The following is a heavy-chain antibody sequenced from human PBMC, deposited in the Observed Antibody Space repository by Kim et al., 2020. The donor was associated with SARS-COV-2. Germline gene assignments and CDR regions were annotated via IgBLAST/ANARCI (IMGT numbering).Heavy chain of an antibody. J-gene: IGHJ6*02. CDR1: GGSISSSNW. Sequence: SETLSLTCAVSGGSISSSNWWSWVRQPPGKGLEWIGEIYHSGSTNYNPSLKSRVTISVDKSKNQFSLKLSSVTAADTAVYYCARDLTGDWRQLWSYHYYGMDVWGQGTTVTVSS. CDR2: IYHSGST. V-gene: IGHV4-4*02. D-gene: IGHD5-18*01. CDR3: ARDLTGDWRQLWSYHYYGMDV.